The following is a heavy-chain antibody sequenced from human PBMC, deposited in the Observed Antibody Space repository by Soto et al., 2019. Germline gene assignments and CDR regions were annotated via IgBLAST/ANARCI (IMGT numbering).Heavy chain of an antibody. CDR2: ISYDGSNK. Sequence: GGSLRLSCAASGFTFSSYAMHWVRQAPGKGLEWVAVISYDGSNKYYADSVKGRFTISRDNSKNTLYLQMNSLRAEDTAVYYCARGVAAAGYYYYGMDVWGQGTTVTVSS. J-gene: IGHJ6*02. V-gene: IGHV3-30*04. CDR3: ARGVAAAGYYYYGMDV. D-gene: IGHD6-13*01. CDR1: GFTFSSYA.